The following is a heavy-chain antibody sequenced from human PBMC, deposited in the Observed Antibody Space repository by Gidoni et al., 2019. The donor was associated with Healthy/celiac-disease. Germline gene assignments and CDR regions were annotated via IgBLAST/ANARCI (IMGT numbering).Heavy chain of an antibody. Sequence: QVQLVQSGAEVKKPGSSVKVSCKASGGTFSRYAISWVRQATGHGLEWMGGIIPIFGTANYAQKFQGRVTITADKSTSTAYMELSSLRSEDTAVYYCAGTYYYDSSGYGQFDYWGQGTLVTVSS. CDR2: IIPIFGTA. D-gene: IGHD3-22*01. V-gene: IGHV1-69*06. CDR3: AGTYYYDSSGYGQFDY. J-gene: IGHJ4*02. CDR1: GGTFSRYA.